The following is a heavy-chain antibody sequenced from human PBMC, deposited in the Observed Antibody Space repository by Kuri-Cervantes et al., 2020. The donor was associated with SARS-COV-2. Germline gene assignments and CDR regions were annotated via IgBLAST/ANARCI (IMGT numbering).Heavy chain of an antibody. Sequence: GESLKISCAASGFTFSSYWMHWVRQAPGKGLVWVSRINSDGSSTSYADSVKGRFTISRDNAKNTLYLQMNSLRAEDTAVYFCAKDPTAATEYYYAMDVWGQGTTVTVSS. J-gene: IGHJ6*02. V-gene: IGHV3-74*01. CDR2: INSDGSST. CDR1: GFTFSSYW. CDR3: AKDPTAATEYYYAMDV. D-gene: IGHD1-7*01.